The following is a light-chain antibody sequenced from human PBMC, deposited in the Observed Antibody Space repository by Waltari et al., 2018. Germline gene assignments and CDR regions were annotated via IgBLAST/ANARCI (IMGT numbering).Light chain of an antibody. CDR1: QYISDY. CDR2: TAS. CDR3: QQTYTTPYT. Sequence: DIQMSQSPSSLSASVGDRVTITCRASQYISDYLHWYQQKPGKAPQLLIYTASTLQSGVPSRLRGSGSGSDFTLTISSLQPEDFATYCCQQTYTTPYTFGQGTRLEIK. V-gene: IGKV1-39*01. J-gene: IGKJ2*01.